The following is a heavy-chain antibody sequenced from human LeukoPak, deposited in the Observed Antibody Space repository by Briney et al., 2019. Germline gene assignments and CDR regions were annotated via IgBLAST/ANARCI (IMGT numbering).Heavy chain of an antibody. CDR2: ISSNGGST. J-gene: IGHJ4*02. CDR1: GFTFSSYT. CDR3: ARNNGNYILDD. V-gene: IGHV3-64*04. D-gene: IGHD1-26*01. Sequence: GGSLRLSCSVSGFTFSSYTMHWVRQAPGKGLQDVSAISSNGGSTYYADSVKGRFTISRDNSKNTLYLQMNSLRAEDTARYYCARNNGNYILDDWGQGTLVTVSP.